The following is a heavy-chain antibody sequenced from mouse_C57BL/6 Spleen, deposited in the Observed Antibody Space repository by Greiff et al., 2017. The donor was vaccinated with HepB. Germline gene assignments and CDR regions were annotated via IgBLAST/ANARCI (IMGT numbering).Heavy chain of an antibody. CDR1: GFTFSDYY. CDR2: INYDGSST. J-gene: IGHJ3*01. D-gene: IGHD2-4*01. V-gene: IGHV5-16*01. CDR3: ARVAYDYDSWFAY. Sequence: EVKLEESEGGLVQPGSSMKLSCTASGFTFSDYYMAWVRQVPEKGLEWVANINYDGSSTYYLDSLKSRFIISRDNAKNILYLQMSSLKSEDTATYYCARVAYDYDSWFAYWGQGTLVTVSA.